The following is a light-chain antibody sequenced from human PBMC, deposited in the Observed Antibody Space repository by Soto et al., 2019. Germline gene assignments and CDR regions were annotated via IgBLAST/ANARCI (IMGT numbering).Light chain of an antibody. Sequence: EIVMTQSPATLSVSPWERATLSCRASQSVSSNLAWHQQKPGQAPRPLIYGASTRATGIPARFSGSGSETEFTLTISSLQSEDFAIYYCQQYNNWPLTFGPGTKVDIK. CDR1: QSVSSN. CDR3: QQYNNWPLT. V-gene: IGKV3-15*01. J-gene: IGKJ3*01. CDR2: GAS.